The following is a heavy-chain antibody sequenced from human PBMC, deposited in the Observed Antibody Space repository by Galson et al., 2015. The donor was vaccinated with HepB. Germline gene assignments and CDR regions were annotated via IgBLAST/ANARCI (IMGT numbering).Heavy chain of an antibody. Sequence: PALVKPTQTLTLTCTFSGFSLSTRTMCVSWIRQSPGKALEWLARIDWDDDKYYSTSLKTRLTISKDTSKNQVVLTMTNMDPVDTATYYCARGLVGIDMVRDPDYWGQGTLVIVSS. D-gene: IGHD3-10*01. J-gene: IGHJ4*02. CDR3: ARGLVGIDMVRDPDY. CDR1: GFSLSTRTMC. V-gene: IGHV2-70*11. CDR2: IDWDDDK.